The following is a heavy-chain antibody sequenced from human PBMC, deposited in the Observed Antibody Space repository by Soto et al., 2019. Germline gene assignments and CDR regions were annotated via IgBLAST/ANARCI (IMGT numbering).Heavy chain of an antibody. D-gene: IGHD2-2*01. CDR1: GYTFTSYG. CDR2: ISAYNGNT. Sequence: ASVKVSCKASGYTFTSYGISWVRQAPGQGLEWMGWISAYNGNTNYAQKLQGRVTMTTGTSTSTAYMELRSLRSDDTAVYYCARGELSCSSTSCYYWFDPWGQGTLVTVSS. J-gene: IGHJ5*02. CDR3: ARGELSCSSTSCYYWFDP. V-gene: IGHV1-18*01.